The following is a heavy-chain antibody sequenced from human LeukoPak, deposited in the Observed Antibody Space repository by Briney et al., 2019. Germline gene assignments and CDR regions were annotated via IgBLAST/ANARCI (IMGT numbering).Heavy chain of an antibody. CDR2: INPNSGGT. V-gene: IGHV1-2*02. J-gene: IGHJ4*02. D-gene: IGHD3-10*01. Sequence: ASVKVSCKASGYTFTGYYMHWVRQAPGQGLEWMGWINPNSGGTKYAQKFQGRVTMTRDTSISTAYMELSRLRSDDTAVYYCASARLEGSYFDYWGQGTLVTVSS. CDR1: GYTFTGYY. CDR3: ASARLEGSYFDY.